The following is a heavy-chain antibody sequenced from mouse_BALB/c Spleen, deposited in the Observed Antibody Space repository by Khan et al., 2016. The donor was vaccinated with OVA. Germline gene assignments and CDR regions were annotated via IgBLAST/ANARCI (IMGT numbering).Heavy chain of an antibody. J-gene: IGHJ4*01. CDR2: IAPGSGSS. D-gene: IGHD1-1*01. V-gene: IGHV1S41*01. CDR3: ARSNYYGRSLYARDY. Sequence: DLVKPGASVKLSCKASGYTFTSYWINWIKQRPGQGLEWIGHIAPGSGSSYYNEMFKGMATLTVDTSSSTAYIQLSSLSSEDSAVYVCARSNYYGRSLYARDYWGQGTSVTVSS. CDR1: GYTFTSYW.